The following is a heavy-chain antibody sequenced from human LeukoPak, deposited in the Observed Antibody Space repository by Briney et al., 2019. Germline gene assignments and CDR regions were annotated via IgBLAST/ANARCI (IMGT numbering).Heavy chain of an antibody. CDR2: INHNGNVN. Sequence: GGSLRLSCAASGFTFSSYWMNWARQAPGKGLEWVASINHNGNVNYYVDSVKGRFTISRDNAKNSLYLQMSNLRAEDTAVYFCARGGGLYVWGQGATVTVSS. CDR3: ARGGGLYV. D-gene: IGHD3-16*01. CDR1: GFTFSSYW. V-gene: IGHV3-7*03. J-gene: IGHJ6*02.